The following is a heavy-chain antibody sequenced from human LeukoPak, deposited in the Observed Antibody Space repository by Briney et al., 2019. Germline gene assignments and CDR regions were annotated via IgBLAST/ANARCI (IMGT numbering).Heavy chain of an antibody. CDR1: GYSFTNYW. CDR3: ARADLAAAGFFDY. V-gene: IGHV5-51*01. CDR2: FYPGDSDT. J-gene: IGHJ4*02. D-gene: IGHD6-13*01. Sequence: GESLKISCKGSGYSFTNYWIGWVRQMPGKGLEWMGIFYPGDSDTRYSPSFQGQVTISADKSISTAFLQWSSLKASDTAIYYCARADLAAAGFFDYWGQGTLVTVSS.